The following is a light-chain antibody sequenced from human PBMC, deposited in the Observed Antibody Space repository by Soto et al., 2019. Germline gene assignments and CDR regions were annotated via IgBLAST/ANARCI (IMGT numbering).Light chain of an antibody. CDR2: DVN. Sequence: QSALTQPPSVSGSPGQSVTISCTGTGSDIGTFNRVSWYQQPPGTAPKLLLYDVNNRPSGVPDRFSGSKSGNTASLTISGLQAEDEADYYCSSYTSSSTNVFGTGTKLTVL. J-gene: IGLJ1*01. CDR3: SSYTSSSTNV. CDR1: GSDIGTFNR. V-gene: IGLV2-18*02.